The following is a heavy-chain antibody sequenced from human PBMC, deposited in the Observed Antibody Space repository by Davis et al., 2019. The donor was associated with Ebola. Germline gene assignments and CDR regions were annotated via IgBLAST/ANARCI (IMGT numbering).Heavy chain of an antibody. D-gene: IGHD6-19*01. J-gene: IGHJ6*02. CDR3: AKWGSVAGDYYDGMDV. Sequence: MPSETLSLTCSVSGGSISNFYWNWIRQSAEKGLEWIERVYSTGIINYNPSLKSRVTISVDTSKNQLSLILTSVTAADTAVYYCAKWGSVAGDYYDGMDVWGQGTTVTVFS. CDR1: GGSISNFY. CDR2: VYSTGII. V-gene: IGHV4-4*07.